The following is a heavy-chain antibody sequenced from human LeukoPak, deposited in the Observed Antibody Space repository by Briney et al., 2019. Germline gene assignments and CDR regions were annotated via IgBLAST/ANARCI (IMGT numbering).Heavy chain of an antibody. D-gene: IGHD6-13*01. Sequence: SSQTLSLTCTVSGGSIRSGGYYWSWIRQHPGKGLEWIGNIYYSGSTSYNPSLKSRVTISVDTSKNQFSLKLSSVTAADTAVYYCARARIAAAGTGWFDPWGQGTLVTVSS. CDR3: ARARIAAAGTGWFDP. J-gene: IGHJ5*02. CDR2: IYYSGST. V-gene: IGHV4-31*03. CDR1: GGSIRSGGYY.